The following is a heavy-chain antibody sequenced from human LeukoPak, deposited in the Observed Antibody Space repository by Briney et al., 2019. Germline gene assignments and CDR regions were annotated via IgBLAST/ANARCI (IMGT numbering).Heavy chain of an antibody. CDR1: GGSISSGDYY. CDR2: IYYSGST. V-gene: IGHV4-30-4*08. D-gene: IGHD2-21*01. Sequence: TSQTLSLTCTVSGGSISSGDYYWSWIRQPPGKGREWIGYIYYSGSTYYNPSLKSRVTISVDTSKNQFSLKLSSVTAADTAVYYCASTINCGGDCYSDYWGQGILVTVSS. J-gene: IGHJ4*02. CDR3: ASTINCGGDCYSDY.